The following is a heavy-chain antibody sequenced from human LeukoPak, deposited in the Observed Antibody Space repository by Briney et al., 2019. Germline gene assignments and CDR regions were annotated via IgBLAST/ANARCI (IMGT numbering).Heavy chain of an antibody. D-gene: IGHD2-15*01. J-gene: IGHJ4*02. CDR3: ARGGKCSDGKCYLIDY. Sequence: SGGSLRLSCAASGLTFSNSAMHWVRQAPGRGLERVAIMSFDGSHERYGDSVKGRFTLSRDNSKNTLYLQINSLRTEDTAVYYCARGGKCSDGKCYLIDYWGQGTLVTVSS. CDR1: GLTFSNSA. CDR2: MSFDGSHE. V-gene: IGHV3-30*04.